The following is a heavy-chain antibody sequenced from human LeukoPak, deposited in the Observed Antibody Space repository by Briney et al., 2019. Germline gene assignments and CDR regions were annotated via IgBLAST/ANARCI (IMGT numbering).Heavy chain of an antibody. Sequence: GGSLRLSCAASGFTLSDHYMDWVRQAPGKGLVWVSRINSDGSNTNYAGSVKGRFTISRDNAKNTLYLQMSSLRVEDSAVYYCASGYARSARHQSDFWGQGTVVTVSS. V-gene: IGHV3-74*01. D-gene: IGHD5-12*01. CDR2: INSDGSNT. CDR3: ASGYARSARHQSDF. CDR1: GFTLSDHY. J-gene: IGHJ4*02.